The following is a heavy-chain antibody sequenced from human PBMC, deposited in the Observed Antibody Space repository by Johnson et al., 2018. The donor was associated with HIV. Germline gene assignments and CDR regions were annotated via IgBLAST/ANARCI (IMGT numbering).Heavy chain of an antibody. CDR3: ATYYYDSSGYSYAFDI. V-gene: IGHV3-30*04. D-gene: IGHD3-22*01. CDR1: GFTSSSYA. J-gene: IGHJ3*02. Sequence: QVQLVESGGGVVQPGRSLRLACAASGFTSSSYAMHWVRKAPGKGLEWVALISYVGSNKYYADSVNGRFTISRDNAKNSLYLQMNSVRAADTAVYYCATYYYDSSGYSYAFDIWGQGTMVTVSS. CDR2: ISYVGSNK.